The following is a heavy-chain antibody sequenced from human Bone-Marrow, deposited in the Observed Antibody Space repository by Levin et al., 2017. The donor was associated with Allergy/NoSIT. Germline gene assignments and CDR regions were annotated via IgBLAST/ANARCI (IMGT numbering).Heavy chain of an antibody. V-gene: IGHV3-73*01. D-gene: IGHD5-24*01. CDR2: IRSKANSYAT. CDR3: TSRVEMATILDY. Sequence: GESLKISCAASGFTFSGSAMHWVRQASGKGLEWVGRIRSKANSYATAYAASVKGRFTISRDDSKNTAYLQMNSLKTEDTAVYYCTSRVEMATILDYWGQGTLVTVSS. CDR1: GFTFSGSA. J-gene: IGHJ4*02.